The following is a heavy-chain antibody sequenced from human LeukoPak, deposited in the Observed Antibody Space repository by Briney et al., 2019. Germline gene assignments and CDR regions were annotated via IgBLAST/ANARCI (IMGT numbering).Heavy chain of an antibody. V-gene: IGHV5-51*03. J-gene: IGHJ4*02. CDR1: GSSFTTYW. CDR2: FYPGGSDT. D-gene: IGHD2-2*01. Sequence: GAPLQISSRASGSSFTTYWIGWVRQLPGKGLEWMGLFYPGGSDTRYTPSFQGQVSMSADKSINTAYLQWSSLKASDTAMYYCSRREGCSSTSCPPDYWGQGTLVTVSS. CDR3: SRREGCSSTSCPPDY.